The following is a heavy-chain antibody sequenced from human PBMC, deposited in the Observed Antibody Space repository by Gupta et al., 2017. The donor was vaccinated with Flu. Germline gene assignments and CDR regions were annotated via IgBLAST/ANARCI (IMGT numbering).Heavy chain of an antibody. J-gene: IGHJ5*02. V-gene: IGHV3-30*18. Sequence: QVQLAESGGGVVQPGTSLRLSCVGSGFPFSNYAIHWVRQAPGKGLAWVAVMSNDGNNRNYADSVRGRFTISRDNSKNALYLQMNSLRPEDTAIYYCAKGHSNTSPWFDTWGQGVLVTVSS. D-gene: IGHD2-21*01. CDR1: GFPFSNYA. CDR3: AKGHSNTSPWFDT. CDR2: MSNDGNNR.